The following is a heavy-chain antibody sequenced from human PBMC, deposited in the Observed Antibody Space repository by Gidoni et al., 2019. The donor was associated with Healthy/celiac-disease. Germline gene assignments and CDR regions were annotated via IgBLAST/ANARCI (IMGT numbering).Heavy chain of an antibody. CDR1: GFTFSSYG. V-gene: IGHV3-33*01. Sequence: QVQLVESGGGVVQPGRSLRLSCAASGFTFSSYGMHWVRQAPGKGLEWVAVIWYDGSNKYYADSVKGRFTISRDNSKNTLYLQMNSLRAEDTAVYYCARGHSSGGVDYWGQGTLVTVSS. CDR2: IWYDGSNK. D-gene: IGHD6-19*01. J-gene: IGHJ4*02. CDR3: ARGHSSGGVDY.